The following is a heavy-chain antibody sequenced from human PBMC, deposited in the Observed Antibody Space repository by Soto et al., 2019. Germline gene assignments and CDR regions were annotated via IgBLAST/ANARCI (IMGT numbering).Heavy chain of an antibody. D-gene: IGHD3-10*01. CDR1: GYTFTSYA. V-gene: IGHV1-3*01. CDR2: INAGNGNT. J-gene: IGHJ4*02. CDR3: ARDMGFGLSDY. Sequence: ASVKVSCKASGYTFTSYAMHWVRQAPGQRLEWMGWINAGNGNTKYSQKFQGRVTITRDTSASTAYIELSSLRSEDTAVYYCARDMGFGLSDYWGQGTLVTVSS.